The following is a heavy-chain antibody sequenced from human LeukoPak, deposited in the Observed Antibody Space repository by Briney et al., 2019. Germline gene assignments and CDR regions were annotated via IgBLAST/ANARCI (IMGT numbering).Heavy chain of an antibody. V-gene: IGHV3-9*03. CDR1: GFTFDDYA. J-gene: IGHJ4*02. Sequence: GGSLRLSCAASGFTFDDYAMHWVRQAPGKGLEWVSGISWNSGSIGYADSVKGRFTISRDNAKNSLYLQMNSLRAEDMALYYCAKGAYYDFWSGFDYWGQGALVTVSS. D-gene: IGHD3-3*01. CDR3: AKGAYYDFWSGFDY. CDR2: ISWNSGSI.